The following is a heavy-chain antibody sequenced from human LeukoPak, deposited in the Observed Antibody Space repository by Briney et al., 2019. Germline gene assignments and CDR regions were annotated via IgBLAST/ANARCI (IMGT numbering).Heavy chain of an antibody. CDR1: GGSFSGYY. CDR2: INHSGIT. V-gene: IGHV4-34*01. J-gene: IGHJ4*02. CDR3: ANPARDFADSGAITW. Sequence: PSETLSLTCAVYGGSFSGYYWSWLRQPPGKGLEWVGEINHSGITNYNPSLKSRVTISADTSKNQFSLKLTSVTAADTAVYYCANPARDFADSGAITWWGQGTLVTVSS. D-gene: IGHD4-17*01.